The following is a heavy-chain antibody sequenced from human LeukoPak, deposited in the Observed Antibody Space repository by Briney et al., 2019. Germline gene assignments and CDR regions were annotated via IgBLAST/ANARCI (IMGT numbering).Heavy chain of an antibody. J-gene: IGHJ4*02. D-gene: IGHD3-22*01. Sequence: GGSLRLSCAASGFTFSSNAMSWVRQAPGKGLEWVSAISGSGDSTVYADSVKGRFTISRDNSKNTLYLQMNSLRAEDTAVYYCARHTGSGYYYGNWGQGTLVTVSS. CDR3: ARHTGSGYYYGN. CDR2: ISGSGDST. V-gene: IGHV3-23*01. CDR1: GFTFSSNA.